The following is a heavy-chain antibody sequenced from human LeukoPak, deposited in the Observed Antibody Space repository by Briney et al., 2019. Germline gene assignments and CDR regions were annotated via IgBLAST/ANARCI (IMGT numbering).Heavy chain of an antibody. Sequence: ASVNVSCKASGYTFTIYGITWVRQAPGQGLEWMGWISAYNGNTNYAQKLQGRVTMTTDTSTSTAYMELRSLRSDDTAVYYCARGAPNDYSNYYPDFWGQGTLVTVSS. CDR1: GYTFTIYG. CDR2: ISAYNGNT. J-gene: IGHJ4*02. CDR3: ARGAPNDYSNYYPDF. V-gene: IGHV1-18*01. D-gene: IGHD4-11*01.